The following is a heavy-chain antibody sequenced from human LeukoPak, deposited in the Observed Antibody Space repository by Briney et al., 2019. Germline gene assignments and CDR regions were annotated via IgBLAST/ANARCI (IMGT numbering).Heavy chain of an antibody. CDR2: INPDGSST. Sequence: GGFLRLSCAASGFTFSTYWTHWVRQAPGKGLVWVSRINPDGSSTSYADSVKGRFTITRDNAKNTLYLQMNSLRAEDTGVFYCARGRYCTSASCYLDYWGQGPLVTVSS. CDR1: GFTFSTYW. CDR3: ARGRYCTSASCYLDY. J-gene: IGHJ4*02. V-gene: IGHV3-74*01. D-gene: IGHD2-2*01.